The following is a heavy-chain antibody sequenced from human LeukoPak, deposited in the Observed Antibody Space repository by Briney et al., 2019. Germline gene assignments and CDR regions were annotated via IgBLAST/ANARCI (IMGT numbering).Heavy chain of an antibody. V-gene: IGHV1-69*13. CDR2: IIPIFGTA. D-gene: IGHD3-3*01. J-gene: IGHJ5*02. Sequence: ASVKVSCKXSGGTFSSYAISWVRQAPGQGLEWMGGIIPIFGTANYAQKFQGRVTITADESTSTAYMELSSLRSEGTAVYYCARATVYYDFWSGYYSWFDPWGQGTLVTVSS. CDR3: ARATVYYDFWSGYYSWFDP. CDR1: GGTFSSYA.